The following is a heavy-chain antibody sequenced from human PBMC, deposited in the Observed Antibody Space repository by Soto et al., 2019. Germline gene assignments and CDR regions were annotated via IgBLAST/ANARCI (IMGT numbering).Heavy chain of an antibody. CDR1: CYSISSSNW. CDR3: ARREIQGPIDY. CDR2: IYYSGTT. Sequence: PSETLSPTCAVPCYSISSSNWWGWIRQPPGKGLEWIGYIYYSGTTYYNPSLKSRVTMSVDTSKNQFSLKLTSVTAVDTAVYYCARREIQGPIDYWGQGTLVTVS. J-gene: IGHJ4*02. V-gene: IGHV4-28*01. D-gene: IGHD1-26*01.